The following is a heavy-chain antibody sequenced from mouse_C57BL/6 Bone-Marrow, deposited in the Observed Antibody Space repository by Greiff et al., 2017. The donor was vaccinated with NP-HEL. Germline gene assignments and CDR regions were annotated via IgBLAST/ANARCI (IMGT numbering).Heavy chain of an antibody. J-gene: IGHJ2*01. Sequence: VQLQQSGAELVMPGASVKLSCKASGYTFTSYWMHWVKQRPGQGLEWIGEIDPSDSYTNYNQKFKGKSTLTVDKSSSTAYMQLSSLTSEDSAVYYCAREGMGFDYWGQGTTLTVSS. CDR2: IDPSDSYT. CDR3: AREGMGFDY. CDR1: GYTFTSYW. V-gene: IGHV1-69*01.